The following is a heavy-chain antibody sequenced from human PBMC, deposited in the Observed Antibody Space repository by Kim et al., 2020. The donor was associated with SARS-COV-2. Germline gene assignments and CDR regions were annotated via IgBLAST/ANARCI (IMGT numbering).Heavy chain of an antibody. CDR3: AKEPELGNCFDY. J-gene: IGHJ4*02. V-gene: IGHV3-23*01. Sequence: YYATPVKSRFTISNDKTKNTRDLQMNSLRAEDTAVYYCAKEPELGNCFDYWGQGTLVTVSS. D-gene: IGHD7-27*01.